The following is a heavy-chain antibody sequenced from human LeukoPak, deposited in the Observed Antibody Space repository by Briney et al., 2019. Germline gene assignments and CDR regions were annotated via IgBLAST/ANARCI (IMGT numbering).Heavy chain of an antibody. CDR2: INHSGST. CDR1: GGSFSGYY. Sequence: PSETLSLTCAVYGGSFSGYYWSRLRQPPGKGLEWIGEINHSGSTNYNPSLKSRVTISVDTSKNQFSLKLSSVTAADTAVYYCARVAAAIDYWGQGTLVTVSS. D-gene: IGHD6-13*01. V-gene: IGHV4-34*01. J-gene: IGHJ4*02. CDR3: ARVAAAIDY.